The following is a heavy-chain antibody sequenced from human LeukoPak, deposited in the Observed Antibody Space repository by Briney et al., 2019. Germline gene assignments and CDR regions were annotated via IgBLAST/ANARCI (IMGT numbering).Heavy chain of an antibody. J-gene: IGHJ4*02. D-gene: IGHD4-23*01. CDR3: ARLPRGNADFDY. CDR2: ISGSGTTL. Sequence: KPGGSLRLSCAASGFTFSDYYMTWIRQAPGKGLEWISYISGSGTTLYYADSLKGRFTISRDNAENSLYLHLGSLRAEDTAVYYCARLPRGNADFDYWGQGTLVTVSS. V-gene: IGHV3-11*01. CDR1: GFTFSDYY.